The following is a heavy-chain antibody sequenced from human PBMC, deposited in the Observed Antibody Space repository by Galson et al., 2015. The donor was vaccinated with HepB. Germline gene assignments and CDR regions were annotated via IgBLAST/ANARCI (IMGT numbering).Heavy chain of an antibody. Sequence: SLRLSCAASGFTFSTYSMKWVRQAPGKGLDWVSSISGRGNHIYYADSLKGRFTISRDNAKDLLYLQINSLRDDDTAVYYWARGGGDCGDDCYTNDPFDIWGQGTMVTVSS. J-gene: IGHJ3*02. V-gene: IGHV3-21*01. CDR1: GFTFSTYS. CDR2: ISGRGNHI. D-gene: IGHD2-21*02. CDR3: ARGGGDCGDDCYTNDPFDI.